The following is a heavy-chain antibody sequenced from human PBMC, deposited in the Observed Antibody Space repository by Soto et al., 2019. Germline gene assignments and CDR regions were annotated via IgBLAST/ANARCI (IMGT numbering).Heavy chain of an antibody. J-gene: IGHJ4*02. CDR1: GFTFSSYT. Sequence: EVQLVESGGGLVKPGRSLRLSCAASGFTFSSYTMKWVRQAPGKGLEWVASISSSYYIKYADSVKGRFTISRDNAKNSLYLQMNSLRAEDTAVYYCARGDVVVLTATSNFDYWGQGTLVTVSS. CDR2: ISSSYYI. CDR3: ARGDVVVLTATSNFDY. D-gene: IGHD2-21*02. V-gene: IGHV3-21*01.